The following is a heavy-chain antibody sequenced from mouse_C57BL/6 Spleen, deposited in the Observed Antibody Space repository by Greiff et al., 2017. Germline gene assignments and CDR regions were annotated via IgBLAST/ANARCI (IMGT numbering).Heavy chain of an antibody. Sequence: EVQLVESGPELVKPGASVKISCKASGYSFTGYYMNWVKQSPEKSLEWIGEINPSTGGTTYNQKFKAKATLTVDKSSSTAYMQLKSLTSEDSAVYYWARGFITTVVAPYFDVWGTGTTVTVSS. CDR1: GYSFTGYY. CDR2: INPSTGGT. CDR3: ARGFITTVVAPYFDV. V-gene: IGHV1-42*01. J-gene: IGHJ1*03. D-gene: IGHD1-1*01.